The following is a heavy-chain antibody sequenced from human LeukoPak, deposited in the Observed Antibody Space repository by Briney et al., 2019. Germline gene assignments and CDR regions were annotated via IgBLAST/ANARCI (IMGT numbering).Heavy chain of an antibody. CDR3: ARKITVWGSYPRHLSPFDY. CDR2: IYYSGST. V-gene: IGHV4-39*01. CDR1: GGSISSGVYY. Sequence: SETLSLTCPVSGGSISSGVYYWGWIRQHPGKGLEWIGSIYYSGSTYYNPSLTSRVTISVDTSKSQFSLKVSSVTAADSAVYYCARKITVWGSYPRHLSPFDYWGQGTLVTVSS. J-gene: IGHJ4*02. D-gene: IGHD3-16*02.